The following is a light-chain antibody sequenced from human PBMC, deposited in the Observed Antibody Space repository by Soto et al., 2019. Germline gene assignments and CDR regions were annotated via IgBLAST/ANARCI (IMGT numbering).Light chain of an antibody. CDR2: AAS. V-gene: IGKV1-39*01. J-gene: IGKJ4*01. CDR3: QQSYNSPLT. Sequence: DFQMTQSPSSLSASVGDRVTITCRTSQNIRTYLNWYQQKPGRAPKLLIYAASSLQSGVPSRFGGSGSGTDFTLTITSLQPEDFATYYCQQSYNSPLTFGVGTKVEI. CDR1: QNIRTY.